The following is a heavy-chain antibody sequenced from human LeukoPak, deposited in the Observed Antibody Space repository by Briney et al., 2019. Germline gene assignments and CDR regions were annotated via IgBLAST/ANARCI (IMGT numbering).Heavy chain of an antibody. CDR2: IYNRDT. J-gene: IGHJ5*02. V-gene: IGHV4-59*01. Sequence: ASETLSLTCSVSGASISSSYWSWLRQPPGKGLEWIAHIYNRDTNYNPSLQSRVTISLDTSKNHFSLKLTSVTAADTAVYYCAKNGRTWPSWGRGTLVTVSS. D-gene: IGHD2-8*01. CDR1: GASISSSY. CDR3: AKNGRTWPS.